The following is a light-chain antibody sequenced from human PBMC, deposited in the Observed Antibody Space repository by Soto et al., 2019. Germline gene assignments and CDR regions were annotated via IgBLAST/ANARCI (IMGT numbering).Light chain of an antibody. J-gene: IGKJ1*01. CDR2: GAS. CDR3: QHYSHSPRT. CDR1: QSVSSTY. V-gene: IGKV3-20*01. Sequence: EIVLTQSPGTLSLSPGERATLSCRASQSVSSTYLAWYQQKPGQAPRLLVYGASSRATGIPDRFSGSGSGTDFTLTISRVEPEDFAVYYCQHYSHSPRTFGQGTKVEIK.